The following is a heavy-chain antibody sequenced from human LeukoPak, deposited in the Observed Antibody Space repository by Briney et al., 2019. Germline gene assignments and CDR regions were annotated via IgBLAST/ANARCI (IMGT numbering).Heavy chain of an antibody. D-gene: IGHD6-13*01. CDR1: GFTFSSYA. J-gene: IGHJ5*02. CDR3: AKEHGSSWYNGVGWFDP. CDR2: ISGSGGST. Sequence: GGSLRLSCAASGFTFSSYAMSWVRQAPGKGLEWVSAISGSGGSTYYADSVKGRFTISRDNSKNTLYLQMNSLRAEDTAVYYCAKEHGSSWYNGVGWFDPWGQGTLVTVSS. V-gene: IGHV3-23*01.